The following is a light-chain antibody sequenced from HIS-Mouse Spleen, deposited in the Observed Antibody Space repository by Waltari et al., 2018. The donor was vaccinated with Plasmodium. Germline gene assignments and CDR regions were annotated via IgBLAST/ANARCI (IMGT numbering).Light chain of an antibody. CDR1: SSDVGGYNY. V-gene: IGLV2-11*01. CDR3: CSYAGSYTLV. Sequence: QSALTQPRSVSGSPGQSVTISCTGTSSDVGGYNYVSWYQQHPGKAPKLMIDDVSKRPSGVPDCFYGYKSGNTASLTISGLQAEDEADYYCCSYAGSYTLVFGGGTKLTVL. J-gene: IGLJ2*01. CDR2: DVS.